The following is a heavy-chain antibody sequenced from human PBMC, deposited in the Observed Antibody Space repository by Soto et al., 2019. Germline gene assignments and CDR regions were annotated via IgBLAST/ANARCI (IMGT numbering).Heavy chain of an antibody. V-gene: IGHV3-23*01. J-gene: IGHJ4*02. CDR2: ISGSGGST. D-gene: IGHD6-13*01. CDR3: AKDPSLGYFDY. Sequence: GGSVTLSCAASGFTFSSYSMSWVRQAPGKGLEWVSAISGSGGSTYYADSVKGRFTISRDNSKNTLYLQMNSLRAEDTAVYYCAKDPSLGYFDYLAQRTVLHVSS. CDR1: GFTFSSYS.